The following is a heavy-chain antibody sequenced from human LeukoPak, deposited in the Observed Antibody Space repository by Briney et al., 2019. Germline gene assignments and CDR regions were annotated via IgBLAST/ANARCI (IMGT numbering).Heavy chain of an antibody. J-gene: IGHJ4*02. D-gene: IGHD3-3*01. CDR2: INPNSGGT. Sequence: ASVKVSCKASGYTFTGYYMHWLRQAPGQGLEWMGWINPNSGGTSYAQKFQGRVTMTRDTSISTAYMELSRLRSDDTAVYYCAREVFGRGFDYWGQGTLVTVSS. V-gene: IGHV1-2*02. CDR3: AREVFGRGFDY. CDR1: GYTFTGYY.